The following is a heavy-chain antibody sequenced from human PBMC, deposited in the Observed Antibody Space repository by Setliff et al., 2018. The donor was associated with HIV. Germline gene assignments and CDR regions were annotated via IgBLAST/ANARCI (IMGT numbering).Heavy chain of an antibody. Sequence: PSETLSLTCAVYGGPLSGHYWSWIRQPPGQGLEWIGETSHSGKTNYNPSLKSQVTISVDTSKNQFSLNLDSVTAADTALYYCAREGPYSAWFVHWGQGTLVTVSS. V-gene: IGHV4-34*01. CDR2: TSHSGKT. CDR3: AREGPYSAWFVH. CDR1: GGPLSGHY. D-gene: IGHD4-4*01. J-gene: IGHJ5*02.